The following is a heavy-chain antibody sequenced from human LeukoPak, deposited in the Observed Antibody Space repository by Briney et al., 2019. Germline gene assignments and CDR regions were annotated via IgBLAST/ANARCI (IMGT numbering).Heavy chain of an antibody. V-gene: IGHV1-18*01. D-gene: IGHD3-22*01. CDR3: ARDQDQYYYDSSGYLDYFDY. Sequence: GESLKISCKASGYTFTSYGISWVRQAPGQGLEWMGWISAYNGNTNYAQKLQGRVTMTTDTSTSTAYMELRSLRSDDTAVYYCARDQDQYYYDSSGYLDYFDYWGQGTLVTVSS. CDR1: GYTFTSYG. J-gene: IGHJ4*02. CDR2: ISAYNGNT.